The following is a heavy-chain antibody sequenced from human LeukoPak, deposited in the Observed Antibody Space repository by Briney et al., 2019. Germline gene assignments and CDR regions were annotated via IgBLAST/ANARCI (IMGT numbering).Heavy chain of an antibody. CDR2: ISYDGSNK. CDR3: ATRGGVGRNNWFDP. CDR1: GFTFSNYG. J-gene: IGHJ5*02. D-gene: IGHD3-16*01. Sequence: GSLRLSCAASGFTFSNYGMHWVRQAPGKGLEWVALISYDGSNKYYADSVKGRFTISRDNSKNTLFLQMNSLRAEDTAVYYCATRGGVGRNNWFDPWGQGTLVTVSS. V-gene: IGHV3-30*03.